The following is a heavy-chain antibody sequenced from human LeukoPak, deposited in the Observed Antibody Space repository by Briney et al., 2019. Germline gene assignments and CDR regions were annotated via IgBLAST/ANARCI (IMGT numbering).Heavy chain of an antibody. CDR3: AKPPLWFGEFEMYNWFDP. CDR1: GFTFSSYA. CDR2: ISGSGGST. V-gene: IGHV3-23*01. Sequence: PEGSLRLSCAASGFTFSSYAMSWVRQAPGKGLEWVSAISGSGGSTYYADSVKGRFTISRDNSKNTLYLQMNSLRAEDTAVYYCAKPPLWFGEFEMYNWFDPWGQGTLVTVSS. J-gene: IGHJ5*02. D-gene: IGHD3-10*01.